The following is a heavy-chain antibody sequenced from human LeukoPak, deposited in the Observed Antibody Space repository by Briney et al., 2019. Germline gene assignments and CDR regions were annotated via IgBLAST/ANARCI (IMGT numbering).Heavy chain of an antibody. J-gene: IGHJ5*02. V-gene: IGHV3-21*01. D-gene: IGHD3-10*01. CDR3: ARDPRGTMVRGPHPFDP. Sequence: GGSLRLSCAASGFTFSSYSMNWVRQAPGKGLEWVSSISSSSSYIYYADSVKGRFTISRDNAKNSLYLQMNSLRAEDTAVYYCARDPRGTMVRGPHPFDPWGQGTLVTVSS. CDR1: GFTFSSYS. CDR2: ISSSSSYI.